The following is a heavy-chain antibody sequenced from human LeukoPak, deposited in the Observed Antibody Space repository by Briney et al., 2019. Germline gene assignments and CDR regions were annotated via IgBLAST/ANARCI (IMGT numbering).Heavy chain of an antibody. CDR1: GYSFTSYW. D-gene: IGHD6-6*01. V-gene: IGHV5-51*01. CDR2: IYPGDSDT. CDR3: ARLRSEYSSSQAGANWFDP. J-gene: IGHJ5*02. Sequence: GESLKISSKGSGYSFTSYWIGWVRQMPGKGLEWMGIIYPGDSDTRYSPSFQGQVTISADKSISTAYLQWSSLKASDTAMYYCARLRSEYSSSQAGANWFDPWGQGTLVTVSS.